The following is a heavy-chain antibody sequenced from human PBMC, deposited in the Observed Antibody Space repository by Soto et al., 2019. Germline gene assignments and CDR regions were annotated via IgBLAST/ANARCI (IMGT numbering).Heavy chain of an antibody. CDR2: INHSGST. V-gene: IGHV4-34*01. Sequence: QVQLQQWGAGLLKPSETLSLTCAVYGGSFSGYYWSWIRQPPGKGLEWIGEINHSGSTNYNPPLKSRVTISVDTSKNQFSLKLSSVTAADTAVYYCARGREFGFDYWGQGTLVTVSS. D-gene: IGHD3-10*01. CDR3: ARGREFGFDY. J-gene: IGHJ4*02. CDR1: GGSFSGYY.